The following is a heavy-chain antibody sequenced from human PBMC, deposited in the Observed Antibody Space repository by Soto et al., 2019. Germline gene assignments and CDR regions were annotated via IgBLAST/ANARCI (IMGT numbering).Heavy chain of an antibody. CDR1: GFTFSGSA. CDR2: IRSKANSYAT. D-gene: IGHD3-9*01. V-gene: IGHV3-73*02. J-gene: IGHJ4*02. CDR3: TSFQPLLFDWLIPNNDNDY. Sequence: EVPLVESGGGLVQPGGSLKLSCAASGFTFSGSAMHWVRQASGKGLEWVGRIRSKANSYATAYAASVKGRFTISRDDSKNTAYLQMNSLKTEDTAVYYCTSFQPLLFDWLIPNNDNDYWGQGTLVTVSS.